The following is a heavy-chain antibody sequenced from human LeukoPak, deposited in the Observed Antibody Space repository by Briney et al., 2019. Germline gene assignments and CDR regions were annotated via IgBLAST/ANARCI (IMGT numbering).Heavy chain of an antibody. V-gene: IGHV1-8*01. CDR3: ARGRGSGHKENWFDP. J-gene: IGHJ5*02. CDR2: MNPNSGNT. Sequence: GASVKVSCKASGYTFTTYDINWVRQATGQGLEWMGWMNPNSGNTGYTQKFQGRVTMTRNTSISTAYMELSSLRSEDAAVYYCARGRGSGHKENWFDPWGQGTLVTVSS. CDR1: GYTFTTYD. D-gene: IGHD6-19*01.